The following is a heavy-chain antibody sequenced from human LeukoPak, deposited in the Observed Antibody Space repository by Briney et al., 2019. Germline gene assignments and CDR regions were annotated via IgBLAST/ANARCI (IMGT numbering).Heavy chain of an antibody. CDR1: GGSISSYY. CDR2: IYYSGST. D-gene: IGHD1-26*01. V-gene: IGHV4-59*05. J-gene: IGHJ5*02. Sequence: SETLSLTCTVSGGSISSYYWSWIRQPPGKGLEWIGSIYYSGSTCYNPSLKSRVTISVDTSKNQFSLKLSSVTAADTAVYYCARDRSYHNWFDPWGQGTLVTVSS. CDR3: ARDRSYHNWFDP.